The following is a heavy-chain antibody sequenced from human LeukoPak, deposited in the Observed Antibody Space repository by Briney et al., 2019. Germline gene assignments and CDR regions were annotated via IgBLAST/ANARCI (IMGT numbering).Heavy chain of an antibody. D-gene: IGHD2-15*01. CDR2: IKQDGSEK. V-gene: IGHV3-7*01. CDR1: GFTFSSYW. CDR3: ARAPPPCSGGSCYSGRYYYYYYYMDV. J-gene: IGHJ6*03. Sequence: RGSLRLSCAASGFTFSSYWMSWVRQAPGKGLEWVANIKQDGSEKYYVDSVEGRFTISRDNAKNSLYLQMNSLRAEDTAVYYCARAPPPCSGGSCYSGRYYYYYYYMDVWGKGTTVTVSS.